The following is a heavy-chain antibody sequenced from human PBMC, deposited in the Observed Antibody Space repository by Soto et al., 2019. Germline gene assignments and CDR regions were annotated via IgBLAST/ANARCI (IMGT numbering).Heavy chain of an antibody. D-gene: IGHD6-25*01. Sequence: PETLRVTYTGSGGSISSSGYYWGWIRQPPGKGLEWIGSIYYSGSTYYNPSLKSRVTISVDTSKNQFSLKLNSVTAADTAVYYCARPAAASYYYFAMDVWGQGPTVT. CDR2: IYYSGST. J-gene: IGHJ6*02. CDR3: ARPAAASYYYFAMDV. CDR1: GGSISSSGYY. V-gene: IGHV4-39*01.